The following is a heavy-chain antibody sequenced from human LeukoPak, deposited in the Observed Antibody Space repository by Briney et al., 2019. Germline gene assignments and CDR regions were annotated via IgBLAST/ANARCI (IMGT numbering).Heavy chain of an antibody. V-gene: IGHV3-7*01. CDR3: ARVSAGVIGMKDVFDI. D-gene: IGHD3-16*02. Sequence: PGGSLRLSCEASGFTFSVYYMTWVRQVPGKGLEWVANMNQDGSERNYVDSVKGRFTISRHNAKNSLYLQMNSLRAEDTAVYYCARVSAGVIGMKDVFDIWGQGTMVTVSS. CDR1: GFTFSVYY. CDR2: MNQDGSER. J-gene: IGHJ3*02.